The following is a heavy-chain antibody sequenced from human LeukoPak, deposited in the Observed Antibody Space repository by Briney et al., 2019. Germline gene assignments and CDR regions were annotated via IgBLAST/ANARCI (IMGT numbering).Heavy chain of an antibody. CDR1: GFAVKSSY. D-gene: IGHD3-10*01. CDR2: LYAGGES. Sequence: GGSLRLSCAASGFAVKSSYMNWVRQAPGKGLEWVSVLYAGGESYYADSVLGRFTISRDTSNNTVFLEMNSLTADDTAVYFCARDSAGNQYSSGNFDLWGQGTLVTVSS. V-gene: IGHV3-53*01. J-gene: IGHJ4*02. CDR3: ARDSAGNQYSSGNFDL.